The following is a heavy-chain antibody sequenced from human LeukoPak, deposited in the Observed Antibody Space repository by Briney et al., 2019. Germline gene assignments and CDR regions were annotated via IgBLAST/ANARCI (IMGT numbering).Heavy chain of an antibody. D-gene: IGHD4-17*01. CDR3: AKGGTVTTNYYFDS. CDR2: ISWNSGSI. J-gene: IGHJ4*02. CDR1: GFTFDDYA. V-gene: IGHV3-9*01. Sequence: PGGSLRLSCAASGFTFDDYAMHWVRQAPGKGLEWVSGISWNSGSIGCADSVKGRITISRDNAKRSLYLQMNSLRAEDTALYYCAKGGTVTTNYYFDSWGQGTLVTVSS.